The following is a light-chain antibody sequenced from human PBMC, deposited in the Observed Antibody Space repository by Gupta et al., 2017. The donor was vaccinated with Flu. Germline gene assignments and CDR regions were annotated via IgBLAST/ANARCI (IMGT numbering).Light chain of an antibody. CDR1: SSNIGSYT. V-gene: IGLV1-44*01. Sequence: VTFSCSGSSSNIGSYTVDWYQQLPGRAPKLLIYDFNQRTAGVPDRFSGSKSGTSASLAISGLQSEDEADYYCAVWDDSLSGHYVFGSGTTVTVL. J-gene: IGLJ1*01. CDR2: DFN. CDR3: AVWDDSLSGHYV.